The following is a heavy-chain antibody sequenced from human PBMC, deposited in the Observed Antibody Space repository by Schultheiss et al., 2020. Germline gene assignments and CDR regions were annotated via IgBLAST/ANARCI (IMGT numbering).Heavy chain of an antibody. CDR3: AKGGQYYDITLDYYGMDV. CDR2: ISYDGRNK. J-gene: IGHJ6*02. CDR1: GFTFSSYG. V-gene: IGHV3-30*18. D-gene: IGHD3-9*01. Sequence: RGSLRLSCAASGFTFSSYGMHWVRQAPGKGLEWVAVISYDGRNKYYADSVKGRFTISRDNSKNTLYLQMNSLRAEDTAVYYCAKGGQYYDITLDYYGMDVWGQGTTVTVSS.